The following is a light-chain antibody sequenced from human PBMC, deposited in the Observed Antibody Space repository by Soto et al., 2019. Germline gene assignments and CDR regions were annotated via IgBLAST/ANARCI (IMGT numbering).Light chain of an antibody. Sequence: DIQMTQSPSTLSASVGDRVTITCRASQSISSWLAWYQQKPGKVPKLLIYAASTLQSGVPSRFSGSGSGTEFTLTISSLQPDDFATYYCQHYNSYSEAFGQGTKVDI. CDR1: QSISSW. CDR3: QHYNSYSEA. CDR2: AAS. J-gene: IGKJ1*01. V-gene: IGKV1-5*01.